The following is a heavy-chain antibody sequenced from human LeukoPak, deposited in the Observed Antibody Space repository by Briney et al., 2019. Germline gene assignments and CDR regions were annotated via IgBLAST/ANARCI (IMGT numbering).Heavy chain of an antibody. V-gene: IGHV3-23*01. D-gene: IGHD4-23*01. CDR1: GFTFNNHA. Sequence: GGSLRLSCVASGFTFNNHAMGWVRQAPGKGLEWVSVISGGGSSSYCADSVKGRFTISRDNSGNTLFLQAHSLRVEDTAVYYCAKETIHDYGGNSGAFDIWGQGTMVTVSS. J-gene: IGHJ3*02. CDR2: ISGGGSSS. CDR3: AKETIHDYGGNSGAFDI.